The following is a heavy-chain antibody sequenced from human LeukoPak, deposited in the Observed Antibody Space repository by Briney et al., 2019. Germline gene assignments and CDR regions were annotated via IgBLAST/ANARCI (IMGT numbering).Heavy chain of an antibody. D-gene: IGHD3-16*02. CDR2: IWYDGSNK. CDR3: ARDESITFGGVIVMLDYFDY. V-gene: IGHV3-33*01. CDR1: GFTFSSYG. J-gene: IGHJ4*02. Sequence: GGSLRLPCAASGFTFSSYGMHWVRQAPGKGLEWVAVIWYDGSNKYYADSVKGRFTISRDNSKNTLYLQMNSLRAEDTAVYYCARDESITFGGVIVMLDYFDYWGQGTLVTVSS.